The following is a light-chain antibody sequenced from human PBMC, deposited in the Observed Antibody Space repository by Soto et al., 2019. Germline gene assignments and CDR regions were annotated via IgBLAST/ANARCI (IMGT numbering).Light chain of an antibody. CDR3: QHYSGYST. CDR2: KAS. J-gene: IGKJ1*01. Sequence: DIQMTQSPSTLSASVGDRVTITCRASQSISPWLAWYQQKPGTAPKLLIYKASSLESGVPSRFSGSASGTEFTLTISSLQPDDFATYYCQHYSGYSTFGQATKVDIK. CDR1: QSISPW. V-gene: IGKV1-5*03.